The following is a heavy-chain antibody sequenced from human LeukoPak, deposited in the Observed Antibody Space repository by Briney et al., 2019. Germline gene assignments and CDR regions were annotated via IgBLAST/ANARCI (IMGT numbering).Heavy chain of an antibody. Sequence: GGSLRLSCAASGFTYITYWMNWIRQAPGKGLEWVGFIRSKAYGETADYAASVKGRFTISRDDSKAIAYLQMNSLKTEDTAVYHCTRDRGAYNLYDYWGQGTLVTVSS. V-gene: IGHV3-49*03. CDR1: GFTYITYW. J-gene: IGHJ4*02. D-gene: IGHD1-1*01. CDR3: TRDRGAYNLYDY. CDR2: IRSKAYGETA.